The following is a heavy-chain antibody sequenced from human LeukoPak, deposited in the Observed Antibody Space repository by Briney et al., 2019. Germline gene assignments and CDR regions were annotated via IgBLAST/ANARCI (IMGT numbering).Heavy chain of an antibody. V-gene: IGHV1-69*13. J-gene: IGHJ6*04. D-gene: IGHD2-2*01. CDR2: IIPIFGTA. Sequence: SVKDSCKASGGTFSSYAISWVRQAPGQELEWMVGIIPIFGTANYAQKFQGRVTITADESTSTAYMELSSLRSEDTAVYYCARGYCSSTSCYYSYYGMDVWGKGTTVTVSS. CDR1: GGTFSSYA. CDR3: ARGYCSSTSCYYSYYGMDV.